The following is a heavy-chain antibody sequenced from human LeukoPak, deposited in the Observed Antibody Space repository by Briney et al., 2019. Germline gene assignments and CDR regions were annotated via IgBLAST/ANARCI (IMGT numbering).Heavy chain of an antibody. CDR3: ARDNSVGKQWLRV. D-gene: IGHD6-19*01. CDR1: GFTFSSYW. Sequence: GGSLRLSCTASGFTFSSYWMSWVRLAPGEGLEWVANMKLDGSQKYYVDSVRGRFIISRDNAKNSLYLQMNSLRAEDTAVYYCARDNSVGKQWLRVWGQGALVTVSS. J-gene: IGHJ4*02. CDR2: MKLDGSQK. V-gene: IGHV3-7*01.